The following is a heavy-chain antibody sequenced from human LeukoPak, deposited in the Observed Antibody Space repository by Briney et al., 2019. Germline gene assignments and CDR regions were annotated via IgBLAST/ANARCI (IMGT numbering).Heavy chain of an antibody. CDR2: ISGSGGST. CDR1: GFTFSSYA. CDR3: ATERQKYFDY. J-gene: IGHJ4*02. Sequence: PGGSLRLSCAASGFTFSSYAMSWVRQAPGKGLEWVSAISGSGGSTYYADSVKGRFTISRDNSKNSLSLQMNSLRSEDTALYYCATERQKYFDYWGQGTLVTVSS. V-gene: IGHV3-23*01.